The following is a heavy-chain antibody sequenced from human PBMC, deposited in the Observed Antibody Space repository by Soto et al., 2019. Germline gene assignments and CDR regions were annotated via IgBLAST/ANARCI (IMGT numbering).Heavy chain of an antibody. CDR2: MPFDGAYI. Sequence: QVQLVESGGGVAQPGTSLRLSCVASGFTFREYAMHWVRQPPGKGLESVALMPFDGAYIYYADSVKGRFTIARDNSQNIVFLQMNGLRPDDTVIYYCARRGVEAVHTGPGQDYLDSWGRGTLVTVSS. CDR1: GFTFREYA. CDR3: ARRGVEAVHTGPGQDYLDS. D-gene: IGHD2-8*01. J-gene: IGHJ4*02. V-gene: IGHV3-30*04.